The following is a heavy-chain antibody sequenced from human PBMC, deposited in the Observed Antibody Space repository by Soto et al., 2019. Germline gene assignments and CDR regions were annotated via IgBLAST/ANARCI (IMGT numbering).Heavy chain of an antibody. CDR2: ISSSGSTI. Sequence: GGSLRLSCAASGFTFSDYYMSWIRQAPGKGLEWVSYISSSGSTIYYADSVKGRFTISRDNAKNSLYLQMNSLRAEDTAVHYCAKEIAAAADKLGPLATAFDYWGQGTLVTVSS. CDR3: AKEIAAAADKLGPLATAFDY. D-gene: IGHD6-13*01. V-gene: IGHV3-11*01. J-gene: IGHJ4*02. CDR1: GFTFSDYY.